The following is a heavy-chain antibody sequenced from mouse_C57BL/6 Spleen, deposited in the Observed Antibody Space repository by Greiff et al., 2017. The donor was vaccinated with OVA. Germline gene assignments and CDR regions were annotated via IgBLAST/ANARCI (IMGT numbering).Heavy chain of an antibody. CDR2: IYPGDGDT. D-gene: IGHD4-1*01. CDR1: GYAFSSSW. V-gene: IGHV1-82*01. J-gene: IGHJ3*01. CDR3: ARGPAPANWGFAY. Sequence: VQLQQSGPELVKPGASVKISCKASGYAFSSSWMNWVKQRPGKGLEWIGRIYPGDGDTNYNGKFKGKATLTADKSSSTAYMQLSSLTSEDSAVYVCARGPAPANWGFAYWGQGTLVTVSA.